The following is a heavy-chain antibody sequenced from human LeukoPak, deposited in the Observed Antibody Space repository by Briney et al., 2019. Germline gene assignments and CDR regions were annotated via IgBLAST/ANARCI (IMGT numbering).Heavy chain of an antibody. CDR3: ARDNSVEDTAWWFDP. CDR2: ISGYNGNT. J-gene: IGHJ5*02. D-gene: IGHD4-23*01. CDR1: GYIFTDFG. V-gene: IGHV1-18*01. Sequence: ASVKVSCKASGYIFTDFGISWVRQARGQGLEWMGGISGYNGNTKYVQKFQGRVTMTRDMSTSTDYMELSSLRSEDTAVYYCARDNSVEDTAWWFDPWGQGTLVTVSS.